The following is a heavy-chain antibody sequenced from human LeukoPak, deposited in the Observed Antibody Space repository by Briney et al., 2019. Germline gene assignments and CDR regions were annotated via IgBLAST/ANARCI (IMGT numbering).Heavy chain of an antibody. CDR1: GFTFSSYA. CDR3: AKDPYCSSTSCYPRGNWFDP. V-gene: IGHV3-23*01. Sequence: AGGSLRLSCAASGFTFSSYAMSWVRQAPGKGLEWVSAISGSGGSTYYADSVKGRFTISRDNSKNTLYLQMNSLRAEDTAVYYCAKDPYCSSTSCYPRGNWFDPRGQGTLVTVSS. CDR2: ISGSGGST. J-gene: IGHJ5*02. D-gene: IGHD2-2*01.